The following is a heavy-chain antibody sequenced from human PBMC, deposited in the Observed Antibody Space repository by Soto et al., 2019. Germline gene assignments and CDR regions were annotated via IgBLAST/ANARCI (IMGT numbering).Heavy chain of an antibody. CDR1: GFTFSSYW. J-gene: IGHJ4*02. CDR2: INSDGSST. V-gene: IGHV3-74*01. CDR3: ARDPYYYDSSGYYGNDY. Sequence: EGSLRLSCAASGFTFSSYWMHWVRQAPGKGLVWVSRINSDGSSTSYADSVKGRFTISRDNAKNTLYLQMNSLRAEDTAVYYCARDPYYYDSSGYYGNDYWGQGTLVTVSS. D-gene: IGHD3-22*01.